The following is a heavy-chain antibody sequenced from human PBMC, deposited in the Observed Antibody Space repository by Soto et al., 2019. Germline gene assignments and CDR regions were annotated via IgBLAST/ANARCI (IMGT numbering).Heavy chain of an antibody. Sequence: PGGSLRLSWVASGVTFSSYSMVWVRQAPGKGLEWISYIFVTSTPIYYADSVKGRFTVSRDNAKNSLFLVMNSLRAEDTAVYYCARDNDWAFAYSGQRTMVPVSS. CDR1: GVTFSSYS. CDR3: ARDNDWAFAY. V-gene: IGHV3-48*04. J-gene: IGHJ4*02. D-gene: IGHD1-1*01. CDR2: IFVTSTPI.